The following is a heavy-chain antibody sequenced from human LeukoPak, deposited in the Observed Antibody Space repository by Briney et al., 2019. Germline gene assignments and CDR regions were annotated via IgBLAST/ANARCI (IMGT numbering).Heavy chain of an antibody. V-gene: IGHV3-21*06. J-gene: IGHJ4*02. D-gene: IGHD3-10*01. CDR2: ISSSGKYI. Sequence: GGSLRLSCAASGFTFSSYSMNWVRQAPGKGLEWVSSISSSGKYIYNAESAEGRFTISRDNAKNSLHLQMNSLRAEDTAVYYCAREVYYYGSGSYAPFDYWGQGTLVTVSS. CDR1: GFTFSSYS. CDR3: AREVYYYGSGSYAPFDY.